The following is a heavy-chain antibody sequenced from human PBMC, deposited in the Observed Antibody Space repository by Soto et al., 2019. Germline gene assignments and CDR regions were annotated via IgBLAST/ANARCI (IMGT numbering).Heavy chain of an antibody. D-gene: IGHD6-19*01. V-gene: IGHV3-30*18. CDR3: ANNPGRAVAGLGGYFDY. CDR1: GFTFSNCG. CDR2: VSYDGSNT. J-gene: IGHJ4*02. Sequence: PGGSLRLSCAASGFTFSNCGMHWVRQAPGKGLVWVAVVSYDGSNTFYADSVKGRFTISRDNSKNTPYLQMNSLRPEDTAVYYCANNPGRAVAGLGGYFDYWGPGTLVTVSS.